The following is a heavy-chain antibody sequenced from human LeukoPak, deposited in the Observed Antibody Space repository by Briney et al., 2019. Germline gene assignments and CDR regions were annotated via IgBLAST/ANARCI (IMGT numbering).Heavy chain of an antibody. CDR3: TRGRRATHDY. D-gene: IGHD1-26*01. CDR2: IRSKAYGGTT. CDR1: GFTFSSYA. Sequence: PGGSLRLSCAASGFTFSSYAMSWVRQAPGKGLEWVGFIRSKAYGGTTEYAASVKGRFTISRDDSKSIAYLQMNSLKTDDTAVYYCTRGRRATHDYWGQGTLVTVSS. J-gene: IGHJ4*02. V-gene: IGHV3-49*04.